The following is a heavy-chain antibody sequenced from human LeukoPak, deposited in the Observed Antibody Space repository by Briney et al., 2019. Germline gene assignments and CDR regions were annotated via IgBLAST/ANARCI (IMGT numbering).Heavy chain of an antibody. V-gene: IGHV4-34*01. CDR2: INHSGST. CDR3: AREGDSSGYYLPYFDY. Sequence: KPSETLSLTCAVYGGSFSGYYWSWIRQPPGKGLEWIGEINHSGSTNYNPSLKSRVTISVDTSKDQFSLKLSSVTAADTAVYYCAREGDSSGYYLPYFDYWGQGTLVTVSS. D-gene: IGHD3-22*01. CDR1: GGSFSGYY. J-gene: IGHJ4*02.